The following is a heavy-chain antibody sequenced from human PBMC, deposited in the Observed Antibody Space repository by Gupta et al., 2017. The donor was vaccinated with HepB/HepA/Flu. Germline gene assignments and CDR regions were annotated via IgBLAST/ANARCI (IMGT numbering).Heavy chain of an antibody. D-gene: IGHD1-26*01. CDR1: GFTFRSHA. CDR3: AKESPPVGATTHFDY. J-gene: IGHJ4*02. Sequence: EVQLLESGGGLVQPGGSLRLSCAAPGFTFRSHALSWVRRAPGKGLEWVSAISGSGGSTYYADSVKCRFTISRDNSKNTLYLQMNSLRAEDTAVYYCAKESPPVGATTHFDYWGQGTLVTVSS. CDR2: ISGSGGST. V-gene: IGHV3-23*01.